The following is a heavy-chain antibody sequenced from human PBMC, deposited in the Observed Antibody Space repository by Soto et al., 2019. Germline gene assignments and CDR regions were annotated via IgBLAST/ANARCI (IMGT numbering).Heavy chain of an antibody. D-gene: IGHD1-26*01. CDR3: ARGLWEVRFDF. J-gene: IGHJ4*02. CDR1: GGSFGGYY. CDR2: INQSGGT. V-gene: IGHV4-34*01. Sequence: QVQLQQWGAGLLKPSETLSLTCAVYGGSFGGYYWSWIRQSPGKGLEWIGEINQSGGTNYNPSLKSRVTISVDASNNQFSLKLASVTAADTAVYYCARGLWEVRFDFWGQGTLVTVSS.